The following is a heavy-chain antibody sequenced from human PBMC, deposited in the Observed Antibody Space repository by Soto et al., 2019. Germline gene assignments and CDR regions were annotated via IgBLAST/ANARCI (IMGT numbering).Heavy chain of an antibody. Sequence: GGSMKICSAASGFTFSSYAMSWVRQAPGKGLEWVSAISGSGGSTYYADSVKGRFTISRDNSKNTLYLQMNSLRAEDTAVYYCAKVRYYYDSSVYSAFDYWGQGTLVTVSS. D-gene: IGHD3-22*01. J-gene: IGHJ4*02. V-gene: IGHV3-23*01. CDR1: GFTFSSYA. CDR3: AKVRYYYDSSVYSAFDY. CDR2: ISGSGGST.